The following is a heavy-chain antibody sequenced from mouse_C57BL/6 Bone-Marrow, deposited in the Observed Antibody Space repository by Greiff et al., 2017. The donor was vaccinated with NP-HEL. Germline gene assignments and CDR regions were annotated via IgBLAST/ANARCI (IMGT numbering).Heavy chain of an antibody. J-gene: IGHJ2*01. Sequence: VHLVESGAELVKPGASVKISCKASGYAFSSYWMNWVKQRPGKGLEWIGQIYPGDGDTNYNGKFKGKATLTADKSSSTAYMQLSSLTSEDSAVYFCAREEGLRRDYFDYWGQGTTLTVSS. CDR3: AREEGLRRDYFDY. D-gene: IGHD2-2*01. CDR2: IYPGDGDT. V-gene: IGHV1-80*01. CDR1: GYAFSSYW.